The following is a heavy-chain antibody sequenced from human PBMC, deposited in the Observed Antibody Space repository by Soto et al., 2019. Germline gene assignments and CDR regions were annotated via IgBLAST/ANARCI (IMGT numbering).Heavy chain of an antibody. CDR3: ARAPLVLTRSSLYL. D-gene: IGHD3-3*02. V-gene: IGHV4-4*07. J-gene: IGHJ4*01. CDR2: IYGSGGT. Sequence: PSKPLSLTCTVSGGSIVSYYWSWIRQPAGKGLEWIARIYGSGGTNYNPSLKSRVTMSLDTSKNKFSLRLTSVTAADTAVYYCARAPLVLTRSSLYLWGQGSPVTRPS. CDR1: GGSIVSYY.